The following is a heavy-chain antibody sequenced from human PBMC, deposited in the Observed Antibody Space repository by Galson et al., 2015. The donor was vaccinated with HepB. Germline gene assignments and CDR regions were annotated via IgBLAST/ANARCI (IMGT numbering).Heavy chain of an antibody. CDR2: ISAYNGNT. J-gene: IGHJ3*01. D-gene: IGHD6-19*01. V-gene: IGHV1-18*01. CDR1: GYTFTSYG. Sequence: SVKVSCKASGYTFTSYGISWVRQAPGQGLEWMGWISAYNGNTNYAQKLQGRVTMTTDTSTSTAYMELRSLRSDDTAVYYCARDLGPPIAVAGRVLFFWGQGTMVTVSS. CDR3: ARDLGPPIAVAGRVLFF.